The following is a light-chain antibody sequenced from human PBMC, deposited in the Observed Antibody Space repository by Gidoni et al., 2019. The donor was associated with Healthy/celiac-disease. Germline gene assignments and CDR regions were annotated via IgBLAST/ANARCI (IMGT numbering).Light chain of an antibody. CDR2: GAS. Sequence: EIVMTQSPATLYVSPGARATLSCMASPSGISNLSWYQQKPGQAHRLLIDGASTRATGIPAMFSGSVSGKEFTLTISSLQSEDFAVYYCQQYNNWPRTFGQGTKVEIK. V-gene: IGKV3-15*01. CDR3: QQYNNWPRT. J-gene: IGKJ1*01. CDR1: PSGISN.